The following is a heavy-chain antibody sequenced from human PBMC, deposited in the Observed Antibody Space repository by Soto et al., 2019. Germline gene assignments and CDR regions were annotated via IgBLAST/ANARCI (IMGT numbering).Heavy chain of an antibody. Sequence: EVQLVESGGGLVQPGGSLRLSCAASGFTFSSYSMHWVRQAPGKGLEYVSAISSNGGTTSYANSVKGRFTISRDNSKNILYLQMGSLRAEDMAVYYCGGYSGDGIWYWGQGTLVTVSS. V-gene: IGHV3-64*01. CDR1: GFTFSSYS. CDR3: GGYSGDGIWY. J-gene: IGHJ4*02. CDR2: ISSNGGTT. D-gene: IGHD1-26*01.